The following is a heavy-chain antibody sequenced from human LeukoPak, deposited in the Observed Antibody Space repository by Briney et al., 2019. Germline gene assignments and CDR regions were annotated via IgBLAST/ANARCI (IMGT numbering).Heavy chain of an antibody. CDR2: ISYDGSNK. CDR1: GFTFSSYG. J-gene: IGHJ4*02. Sequence: PGGSLRLSCAASGFTFSSYGMHWVRQAPGKGLEWVAVISYDGSNKYYADSVKGRFTISRDNSKNTLYLQMNSLRAEDTAVYYCARKVVVPAQWPADHYFDYWGQGTLVTVSS. D-gene: IGHD2-2*01. CDR3: ARKVVVPAQWPADHYFDY. V-gene: IGHV3-30*03.